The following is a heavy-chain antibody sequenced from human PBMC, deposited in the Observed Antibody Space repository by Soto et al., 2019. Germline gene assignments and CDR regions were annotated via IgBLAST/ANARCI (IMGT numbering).Heavy chain of an antibody. CDR3: ARDIMGTNYYYYGMDV. Sequence: PSETLSLTCTVSGGSISSGGYYWSWIRQHPGKGLEWIGYIYYSGSTYYNPSLKSRVTISVDTSKNQFSLKLSSVTAADTAVYYCARDIMGTNYYYYGMDVWGQGTTVTVS. V-gene: IGHV4-31*03. CDR2: IYYSGST. J-gene: IGHJ6*02. CDR1: GGSISSGGYY. D-gene: IGHD2-8*01.